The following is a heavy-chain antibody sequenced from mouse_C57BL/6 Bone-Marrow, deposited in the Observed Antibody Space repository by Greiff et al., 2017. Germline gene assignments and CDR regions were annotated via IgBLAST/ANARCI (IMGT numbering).Heavy chain of an antibody. CDR3: ARAGYFDY. CDR1: GYTFTSYW. Sequence: VQLVESGAELVKPGASVKMSCKASGYTFTSYWITWVKQRPGQGLEWIGDIYPGSGSTNYNEKFKSKATLTVDTSSSTAYMQLSSRTSEDSAVYYCARAGYFDYWVQGTTLTVSS. CDR2: IYPGSGST. J-gene: IGHJ2*01. D-gene: IGHD4-1*01. V-gene: IGHV1-55*01.